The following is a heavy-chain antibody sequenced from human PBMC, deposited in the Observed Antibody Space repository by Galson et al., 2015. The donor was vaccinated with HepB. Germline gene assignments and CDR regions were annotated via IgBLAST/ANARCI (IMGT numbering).Heavy chain of an antibody. D-gene: IGHD3-22*01. CDR1: GFTFSSYA. J-gene: IGHJ4*02. Sequence: SLRLSCAASGFTFSSYAMSWVRQAPGKGLEWVSAISGSGGSTYYADSVKGRFTISRDNSKNTLYLQMNSLRAEDTAVYYCAKGDYYDSSGYPGGSFDYWGQGTLVTVSS. V-gene: IGHV3-23*01. CDR3: AKGDYYDSSGYPGGSFDY. CDR2: ISGSGGST.